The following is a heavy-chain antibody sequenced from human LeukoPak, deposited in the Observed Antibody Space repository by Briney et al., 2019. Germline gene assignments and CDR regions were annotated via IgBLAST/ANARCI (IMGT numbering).Heavy chain of an antibody. CDR3: ARPKRGYCSSTSCSYYFDY. J-gene: IGHJ4*02. CDR2: ISGGGGST. Sequence: GGSLRLSCAASGFTFSSYAMSWVRQAPGKGLERVSAISGGGGSTYYADSVKGRFTISRDNSKNTLYLQMNSLRAEDTAVYYCARPKRGYCSSTSCSYYFDYWGQGTLVTVSS. CDR1: GFTFSSYA. D-gene: IGHD2-2*01. V-gene: IGHV3-23*01.